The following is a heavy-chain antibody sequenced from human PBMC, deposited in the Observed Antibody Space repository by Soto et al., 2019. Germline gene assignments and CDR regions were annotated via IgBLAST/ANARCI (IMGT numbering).Heavy chain of an antibody. J-gene: IGHJ6*02. CDR1: GGSISSGGYY. D-gene: IGHD2-15*01. Sequence: PSETRSLTCTVSGGSISSGGYYWSGIRQHPGKGLEWIGYIYYSGSTYYNPSLKSRVTISVDTSKNQFSLKLSSVTAADTAVYYCAIDRRVAATHYYYSGMDVWGRGTTVTVSS. CDR2: IYYSGST. V-gene: IGHV4-31*03. CDR3: AIDRRVAATHYYYSGMDV.